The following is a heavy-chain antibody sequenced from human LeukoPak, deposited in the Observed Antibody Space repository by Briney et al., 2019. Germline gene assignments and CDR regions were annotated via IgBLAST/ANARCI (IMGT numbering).Heavy chain of an antibody. CDR3: ARHGCGGDCYSGDFDY. V-gene: IGHV4-59*08. CDR2: IYYSGST. Sequence: SETLSLTCTVSGDSISSYYWSWIRQPPGKGLEWIGYIYYSGSTNYNPSLKSRVTISVDTSKNQFSLKLSSVTAADTAVYYCARHGCGGDCYSGDFDYWGQGTLVTVSS. D-gene: IGHD2-21*02. J-gene: IGHJ4*02. CDR1: GDSISSYY.